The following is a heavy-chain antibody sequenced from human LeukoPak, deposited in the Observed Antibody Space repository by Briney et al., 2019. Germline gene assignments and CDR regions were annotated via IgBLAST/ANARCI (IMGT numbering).Heavy chain of an antibody. D-gene: IGHD2-15*01. CDR2: ISGSGGST. V-gene: IGHV3-23*01. CDR1: GFIFTSDA. CDR3: GKDSDACGYCGGGSCSLCGFDY. Sequence: GGSLRLSCAASGFIFTSDAMSWVRQAPGKGLEWLAGISGSGGSTYYASSVKGRFTISKANSDTLYLQMNSLSAEDTVVYYCGKDSDACGYCGGGSCSLCGFDYWGQGSLVTVSS. J-gene: IGHJ4*02.